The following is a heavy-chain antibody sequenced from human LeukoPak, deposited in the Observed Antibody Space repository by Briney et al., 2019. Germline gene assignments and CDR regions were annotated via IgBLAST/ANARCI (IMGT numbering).Heavy chain of an antibody. CDR1: GGSISSYW. CDR3: ARLCQVTTCAKFEY. CDR2: IFHSGST. V-gene: IGHV4-59*08. J-gene: IGHJ4*02. D-gene: IGHD2-21*02. Sequence: SETLSLTCTVSGGSISSYWWSWVRQPPGKGLERIGHIFHSGSTTYNASLQSRVTMSVDTSKNQFSLNLSFVTAADTALYYCARLCQVTTCAKFEYWGQGILVTVAS.